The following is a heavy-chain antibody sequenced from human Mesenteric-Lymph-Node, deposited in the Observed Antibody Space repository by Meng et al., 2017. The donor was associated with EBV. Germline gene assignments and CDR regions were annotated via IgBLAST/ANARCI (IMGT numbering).Heavy chain of an antibody. J-gene: IGHJ5*02. Sequence: QGQLQQWGAGLLKPSETLSLPCVIYGGSFSGYSWNWIRQAPGKGLEWIGKIHHSETADYNPSLEDRVIISADTSKNQFSLKLTSVTAADTAVYYCARQGYCRTTTCSTWFDPWGQGTLVTVSS. D-gene: IGHD2-2*01. CDR3: ARQGYCRTTTCSTWFDP. CDR2: IHHSETA. CDR1: GGSFSGYS. V-gene: IGHV4-34*01.